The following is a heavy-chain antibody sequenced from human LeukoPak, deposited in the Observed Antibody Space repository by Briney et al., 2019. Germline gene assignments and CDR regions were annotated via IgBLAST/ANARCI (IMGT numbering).Heavy chain of an antibody. CDR2: IYYSGTT. D-gene: IGHD6-13*01. CDR3: ASTPIAAAGSLPFDY. CDR1: GGSISSGDYY. Sequence: PSETLSLTCTVSGGSISSGDYYWSWIRQPPGKGLEWIGYIYYSGTTYYNPSLKSRVTMSVDTSKNQFSLKLSSVTAADTAVYYCASTPIAAAGSLPFDYWGQGTLVTVSS. J-gene: IGHJ4*02. V-gene: IGHV4-30-4*01.